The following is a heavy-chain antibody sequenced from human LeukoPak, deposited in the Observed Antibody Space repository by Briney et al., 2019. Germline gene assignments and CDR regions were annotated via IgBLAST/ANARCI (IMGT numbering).Heavy chain of an antibody. CDR1: GESMIGHY. J-gene: IGHJ4*02. Sequence: SETLSLTCAVYGESMIGHYWTWIRQPPGKRLEWIGEIHHSGDTNSNPSLKNRVTMSIDMSKNQFSLKVKSVTAADTAVYYCVRATANGSGRAYDHWAQGNLVRVSS. CDR3: VRATANGSGRAYDH. V-gene: IGHV4-34*01. D-gene: IGHD3-10*01. CDR2: IHHSGDT.